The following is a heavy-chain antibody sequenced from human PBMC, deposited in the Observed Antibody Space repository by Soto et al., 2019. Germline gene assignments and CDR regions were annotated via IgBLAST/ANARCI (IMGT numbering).Heavy chain of an antibody. V-gene: IGHV3-21*01. CDR3: ARRYCSSTNCFAFDT. CDR1: GFIFSNYS. J-gene: IGHJ3*02. CDR2: ISSSGTYM. Sequence: EVQLVESGGGLVKPGGSLRLSCAASGFIFSNYSMNWVRQAPGKGLEWVSSISSSGTYMYSADSVKGRFTISRDNARNSLYLQMSSLRAGDTAVYYCARRYCSSTNCFAFDTWGQGTRVTVS. D-gene: IGHD2-2*01.